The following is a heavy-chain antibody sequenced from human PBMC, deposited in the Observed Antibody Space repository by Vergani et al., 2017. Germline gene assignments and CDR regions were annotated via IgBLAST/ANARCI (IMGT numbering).Heavy chain of an antibody. V-gene: IGHV1-69*08. Sequence: QVQLVQSGAEVKKPGSSVKVSCKASGGTFSSYTISWVRQAPGQGLEWMGRIIPILGIANYAQKFQGRVTITADKSTSTAYMELSSLRSEDTAVYYCARDYGDYVGGGYFDYWGQGTLVTVSS. CDR2: IIPILGIA. J-gene: IGHJ4*02. D-gene: IGHD4-17*01. CDR1: GGTFSSYT. CDR3: ARDYGDYVGGGYFDY.